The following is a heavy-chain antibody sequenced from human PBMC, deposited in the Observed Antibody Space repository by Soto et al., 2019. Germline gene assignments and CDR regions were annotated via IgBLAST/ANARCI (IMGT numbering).Heavy chain of an antibody. V-gene: IGHV2-5*01. CDR1: GSSLSTSGLV. D-gene: IGHD5-12*01. J-gene: IGHJ4*02. Sequence: QITLKESGPTLVKPTQTLTLTCTFSGSSLSTSGLVVGWIRQPPGKAPEWLAFIYLNDDKRYSPSLMSRLANTKDTHKNQVFLIMTNMAPGDTATYYCAHRATITAIDYLGQGTLVTVSS. CDR3: AHRATITAIDY. CDR2: IYLNDDK.